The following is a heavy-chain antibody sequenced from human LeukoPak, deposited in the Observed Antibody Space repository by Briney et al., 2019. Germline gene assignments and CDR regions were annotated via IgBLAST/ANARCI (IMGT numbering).Heavy chain of an antibody. CDR1: GGSISSSSYY. J-gene: IGHJ4*02. CDR3: ARPGSSSGTDY. CDR2: IYYSGST. D-gene: IGHD6-6*01. V-gene: IGHV4-39*01. Sequence: SKTLSLTCTVSGGSISSSSYYWGWIRQPPGKGLEWIGSIYYSGSTYYNPSLKSRVTISVDTSKNQFSLKLSSVTAADTAVYYCARPGSSSGTDYWGQGTLVTVSS.